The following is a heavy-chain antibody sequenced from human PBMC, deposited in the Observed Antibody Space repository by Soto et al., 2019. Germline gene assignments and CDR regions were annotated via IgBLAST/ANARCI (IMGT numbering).Heavy chain of an antibody. CDR3: ARGPLIMDTAMDMCDY. D-gene: IGHD5-18*01. CDR2: INSDGSST. J-gene: IGHJ4*02. CDR1: GFTFSSYW. V-gene: IGHV3-74*01. Sequence: GGSLRLSCAASGFTFSSYWMHWVRQAPGKGLVWVSRINSDGSSTSYADSVKGRFTISRDNAKNTLYLQMNSLRAEDTAVYYCARGPLIMDTAMDMCDYWGQGTLVTVSS.